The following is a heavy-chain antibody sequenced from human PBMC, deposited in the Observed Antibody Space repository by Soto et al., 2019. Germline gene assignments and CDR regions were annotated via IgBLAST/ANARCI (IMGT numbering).Heavy chain of an antibody. D-gene: IGHD3-22*01. J-gene: IGHJ4*02. Sequence: PXETLSLTCTVAGGSVSSGSYYWSWIRQPPGKGLEWIGYIYYSGSTNYNPSLKSRVTISVDTSKNQFSLKLSSVTAADTAVYYCARGTTYYYDSSGVAIDSWGQGTLVTVSS. CDR3: ARGTTYYYDSSGVAIDS. CDR1: GGSVSSGSYY. CDR2: IYYSGST. V-gene: IGHV4-61*01.